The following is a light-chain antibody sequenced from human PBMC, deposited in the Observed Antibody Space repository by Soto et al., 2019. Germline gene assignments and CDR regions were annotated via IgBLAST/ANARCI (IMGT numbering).Light chain of an antibody. V-gene: IGLV2-23*02. J-gene: IGLJ3*02. Sequence: QSVLTQPASVSGSPGQSIAISCTGTNGDVGNYNLVSWYQQHPGKAPKLMMYDVTKRPSGVSNRFSGSKSGITASLTISGLQAEDEADYYCSSYAGSATWVFGGGTKVTVL. CDR3: SSYAGSATWV. CDR1: NGDVGNYNL. CDR2: DVT.